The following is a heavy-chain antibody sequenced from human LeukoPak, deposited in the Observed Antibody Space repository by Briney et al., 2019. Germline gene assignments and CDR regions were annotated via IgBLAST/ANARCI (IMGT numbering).Heavy chain of an antibody. CDR1: GGSITSYY. J-gene: IGHJ4*02. CDR3: AGSYFYDGNRYFDY. CDR2: IYYPGST. V-gene: IGHV4-59*08. Sequence: SETLSLTCNVSGGSITSYYWNWIRQPPGKGLEWIGYIYYPGSTNSNPSLRSRVTMSLDTSKNQFSLKLSSLTATDTARYYCAGSYFYDGNRYFDYWGQGALVTVSS. D-gene: IGHD3-22*01.